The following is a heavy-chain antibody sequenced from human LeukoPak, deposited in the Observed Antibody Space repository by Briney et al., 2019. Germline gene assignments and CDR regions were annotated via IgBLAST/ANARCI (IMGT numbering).Heavy chain of an antibody. CDR3: ASQRRVDLGFAFNL. CDR1: GFTVSSNY. V-gene: IGHV3-66*04. CDR2: IYSGGSA. J-gene: IGHJ3*01. D-gene: IGHD3-9*01. Sequence: GGSLRLSCAASGFTVSSNYMNWVRQAPGKGLEWVSVIYSGGSAYYADSVKGRFTISRDDSKNTLYLQMNSLRADDTAVYYCASQRRVDLGFAFNLWGQGTMVTVSS.